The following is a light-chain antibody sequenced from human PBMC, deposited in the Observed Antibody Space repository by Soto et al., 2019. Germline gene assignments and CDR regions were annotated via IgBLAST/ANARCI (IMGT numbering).Light chain of an antibody. J-gene: IGLJ3*02. V-gene: IGLV2-8*01. CDR2: EVT. CDR1: SSDVGGYNY. Sequence: QSALTQPPSASGSXXXSVTXSXTGTSSDVGGYNYVSWYQQYPGRAPKLMIYEVTKRPSGVPDRFSGSKSGNTASLTVSGLQAEDEADYYCSSYAASNNFYFVFGGGTKLTVL. CDR3: SSYAASNNFYFV.